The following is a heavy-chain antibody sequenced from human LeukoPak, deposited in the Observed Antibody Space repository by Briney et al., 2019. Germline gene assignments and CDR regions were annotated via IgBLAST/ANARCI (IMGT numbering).Heavy chain of an antibody. D-gene: IGHD2-21*02. CDR2: INPNSGGT. CDR1: GYTFTGYY. V-gene: IGHV1-2*04. J-gene: IGHJ3*02. Sequence: GASVKVSCKASGYTFTGYYMHRVRQAPGQGLEWMGWINPNSGGTNYAQKFQGWVTMTRDTSISTAYMELSRLRSDDTAVYYCARRYCGGDCYYDAFDIWGQGTMVTVSS. CDR3: ARRYCGGDCYYDAFDI.